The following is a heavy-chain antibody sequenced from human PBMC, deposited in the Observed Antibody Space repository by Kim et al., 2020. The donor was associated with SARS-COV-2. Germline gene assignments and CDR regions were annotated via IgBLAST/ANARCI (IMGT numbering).Heavy chain of an antibody. Sequence: GGSLRLSCVASGFTLSNYWMTWVRQAPGKGLEWVAHIRQGGSETDYVDSVKGRFTISRDDAKNSLYLQMNSLRAEDTAVYFCGYTSSSSGGHWGQGTLVTVSS. CDR1: GFTLSNYW. V-gene: IGHV3-7*03. CDR3: GYTSSSSGGH. J-gene: IGHJ4*02. D-gene: IGHD6-6*01. CDR2: IRQGGSET.